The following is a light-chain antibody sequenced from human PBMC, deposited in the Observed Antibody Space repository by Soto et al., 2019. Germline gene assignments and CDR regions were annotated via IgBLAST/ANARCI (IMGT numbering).Light chain of an antibody. J-gene: IGLJ1*01. CDR2: EVS. CDR3: SSYTSTSTRV. Sequence: QSALTQPASVSGSPGQSITISRTGTSSDVGGYNYVSWYQQHPGKAPKLIIYEVSNRPSGVSIRFSGSKSGNTASLTISGLQAEDEADYYCSSYTSTSTRVFGTGTQLTVL. V-gene: IGLV2-14*01. CDR1: SSDVGGYNY.